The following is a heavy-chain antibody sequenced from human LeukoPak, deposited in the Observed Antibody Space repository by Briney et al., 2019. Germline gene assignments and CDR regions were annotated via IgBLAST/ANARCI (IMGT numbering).Heavy chain of an antibody. CDR3: ARESRSYFDY. Sequence: GGSLRLSCAASGFTFSSYSMNWVRQAPGKGLEWVSSISSSSSYIYYADSVKGRFTISRDNAKNSLYLQMNSLRAKDTAVYYCARESRSYFDYWGQGTLVTVSS. J-gene: IGHJ4*02. CDR1: GFTFSSYS. CDR2: ISSSSSYI. V-gene: IGHV3-21*01.